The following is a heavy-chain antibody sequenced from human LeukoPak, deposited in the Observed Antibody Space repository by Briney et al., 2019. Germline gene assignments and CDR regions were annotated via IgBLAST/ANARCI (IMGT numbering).Heavy chain of an antibody. D-gene: IGHD3-22*01. V-gene: IGHV3-33*01. Sequence: PGGSLRLSCAASGFTFSSYGMHWVRQAPGKGLEWVAVIWYDGSNKYYADSVKGRFTISRDNSKNTLYLQMNSLRAEDTAVYYCARDVLRYYDSSGTVGYWGQGTLVTVSS. CDR3: ARDVLRYYDSSGTVGY. J-gene: IGHJ4*02. CDR2: IWYDGSNK. CDR1: GFTFSSYG.